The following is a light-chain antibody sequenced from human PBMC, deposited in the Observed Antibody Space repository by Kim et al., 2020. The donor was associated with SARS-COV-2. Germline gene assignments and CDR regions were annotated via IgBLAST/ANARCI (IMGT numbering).Light chain of an antibody. CDR2: QDS. CDR3: QAWDSSTVV. V-gene: IGLV3-1*01. J-gene: IGLJ2*01. CDR1: KLGDKY. Sequence: SYELTQPPSVSVSPGQTASITCSGDKLGDKYACWYQQKPDQSPVVVIHQDSKRPSGIPERFSGSNSGNTATLTISGTQAMDEADYYCQAWDSSTVVFGGGTQLTVL.